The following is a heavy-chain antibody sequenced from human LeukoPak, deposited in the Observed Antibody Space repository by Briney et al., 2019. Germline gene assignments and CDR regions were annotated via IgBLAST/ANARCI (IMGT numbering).Heavy chain of an antibody. CDR3: AKDLGTSGWYCDY. D-gene: IGHD6-19*01. Sequence: GGSLRLSCEASGFTFSSYAMSWVRQAPGKGLEWVSAISDRSTYYADSVKGRFTVSRDNSKNTLHLQMNSLRVEDTAVYYCAKDLGTSGWYCDYWGQGTLVTVS. CDR1: GFTFSSYA. CDR2: ISDRST. J-gene: IGHJ4*02. V-gene: IGHV3-23*05.